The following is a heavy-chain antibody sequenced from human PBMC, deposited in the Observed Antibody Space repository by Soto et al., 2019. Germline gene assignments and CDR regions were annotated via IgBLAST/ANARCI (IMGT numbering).Heavy chain of an antibody. CDR3: ARDLAYDFWSGYKA. J-gene: IGHJ4*02. V-gene: IGHV3-33*01. D-gene: IGHD3-3*01. CDR2: IWYDGSNK. CDR1: GFTFSSYG. Sequence: GGSLRLSCAASGFTFSSYGMHWVRQAPGKGLEWVAVIWYDGSNKYYADSVKGRFTISRDNSKNTLYLQMNSLRAEDTAVYYCARDLAYDFWSGYKAWGQGTLVTVSS.